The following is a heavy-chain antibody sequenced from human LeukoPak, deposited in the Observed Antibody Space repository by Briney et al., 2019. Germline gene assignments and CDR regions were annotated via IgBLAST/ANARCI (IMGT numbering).Heavy chain of an antibody. CDR2: INSDGSST. CDR1: GFTFSSYY. CDR3: GRVARNTAMYTD. Sequence: GGSLRLSCAASGFTFSSYYMHWVRQAPGKGLVWVSNINSDGSSTSYADSVKGRFTISRDNAKNTLYLQMNSLTAEDTAVYYCGRVARNTAMYTDWGQGALVTVSS. J-gene: IGHJ4*02. D-gene: IGHD5-18*01. V-gene: IGHV3-74*01.